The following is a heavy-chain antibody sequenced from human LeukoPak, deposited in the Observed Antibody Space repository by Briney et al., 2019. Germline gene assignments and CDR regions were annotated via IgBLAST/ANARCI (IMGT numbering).Heavy chain of an antibody. J-gene: IGHJ5*02. Sequence: ASVKVSCKVSGYTLTELSMHWVRQAPGKGLEWMGGFDPEDGETIYAQKFQGRVTMTEDTSTDTAYMELSSLRSEDTAVYYRATDPILLELGWSDPWGQGTLVTVSS. D-gene: IGHD1-7*01. V-gene: IGHV1-24*01. CDR3: ATDPILLELGWSDP. CDR1: GYTLTELS. CDR2: FDPEDGET.